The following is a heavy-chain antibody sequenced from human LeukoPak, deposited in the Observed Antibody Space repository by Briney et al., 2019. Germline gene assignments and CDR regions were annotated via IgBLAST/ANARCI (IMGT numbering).Heavy chain of an antibody. CDR2: IIPIFGTA. V-gene: IGHV1-69*05. CDR1: GGTFSSYA. D-gene: IGHD3-22*01. Sequence: SVKVSCKASGGTFSSYAISWVRQAPGQGLEWMGGIIPIFGTANYAQKFQGRVTITTDESTSTAYMELSSLRSEDTAVYYCARMKTYYYDSSIWSPPPYAFDIWGQGTMVTVSS. J-gene: IGHJ3*02. CDR3: ARMKTYYYDSSIWSPPPYAFDI.